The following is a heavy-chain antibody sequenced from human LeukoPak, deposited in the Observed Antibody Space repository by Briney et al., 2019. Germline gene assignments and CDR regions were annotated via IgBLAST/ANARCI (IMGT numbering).Heavy chain of an antibody. CDR1: GGTFSSYA. CDR3: ARLDSSGWPFDP. D-gene: IGHD6-19*01. V-gene: IGHV1-69*13. CDR2: IIPIFGTA. J-gene: IGHJ5*02. Sequence: SVKVSCKASGGTFSSYAISWVRQAPGQGLEWMGGIIPIFGTANYAQKFQGRVTITADESTSTAYMELSSLRSEDTAVYYCARLDSSGWPFDPWGQGTLVTVSS.